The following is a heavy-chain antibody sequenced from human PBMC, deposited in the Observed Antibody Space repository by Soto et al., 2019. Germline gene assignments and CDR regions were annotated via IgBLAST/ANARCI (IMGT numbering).Heavy chain of an antibody. Sequence: GGSLRLSCAASGFTFSSYARSWVRQAPGKGLEWVSAISGSGGSTYYADSVKGRFTISRDNSKNTLYLQMNSLRAEDTAVYYCAITEDIVAVVAANGSTRMSGYWGQGTLVTVSS. V-gene: IGHV3-23*01. CDR3: AITEDIVAVVAANGSTRMSGY. CDR2: ISGSGGST. D-gene: IGHD2-15*01. CDR1: GFTFSSYA. J-gene: IGHJ4*02.